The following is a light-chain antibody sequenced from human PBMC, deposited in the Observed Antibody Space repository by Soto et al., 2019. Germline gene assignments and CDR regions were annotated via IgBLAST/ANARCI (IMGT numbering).Light chain of an antibody. CDR1: SSDVGGYNY. Sequence: QSALTQPASVSGSPGQSITISCTGTSSDVGGYNYVSWYQQHPGKAPKLMIYDVSNRPSGVSNPFSGSKSGNTASLTISGLQAEDEADYCCSSYTSSSTPHVVFGGGTKLTVL. CDR2: DVS. CDR3: SSYTSSSTPHVV. J-gene: IGLJ2*01. V-gene: IGLV2-14*01.